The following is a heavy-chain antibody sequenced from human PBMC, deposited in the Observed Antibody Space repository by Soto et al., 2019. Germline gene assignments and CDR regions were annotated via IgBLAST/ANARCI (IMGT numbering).Heavy chain of an antibody. CDR2: IDPSDSYT. J-gene: IGHJ5*02. CDR3: AKDRGPLQRA. V-gene: IGHV5-10-1*01. D-gene: IGHD1-1*01. Sequence: PGESLKISCKGSGYSFTSYWINWVRQMPGKGLEWMGRIDPSDSYTNYSPSFQGHVTISADKSINTLYLQMNSLRAEDTAVYYCAKDRGPLQRAWGQGTLVTVSS. CDR1: GYSFTSYW.